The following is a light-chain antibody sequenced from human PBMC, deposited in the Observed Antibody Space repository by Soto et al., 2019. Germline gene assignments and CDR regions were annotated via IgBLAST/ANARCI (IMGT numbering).Light chain of an antibody. CDR3: QTYDKSLGGWV. CDR1: SSNIGAGYH. Sequence: QSVLTQPPSVSGAPGQTVTISCPGSSSNIGAGYHVHWYMQLPGKAPKLLIFGNTNRPSGVPDRFSGSRSGSSASLAISGLQAEDEADYYCQTYDKSLGGWVFGGGTKLTDL. CDR2: GNT. V-gene: IGLV1-40*01. J-gene: IGLJ3*02.